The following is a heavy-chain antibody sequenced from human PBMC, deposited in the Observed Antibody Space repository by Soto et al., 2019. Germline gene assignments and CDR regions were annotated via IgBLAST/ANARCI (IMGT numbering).Heavy chain of an antibody. V-gene: IGHV4-39*01. CDR1: GGSISSSSYY. Sequence: ASETLSLTCTVSGGSISSSSYYWGWIRQPPGKGLEWIGSIYYSGSTYYNPSLKSRVTISVDTSKNQFSLKLSSVTAADTAVYYCARRQAAAGGFDYWGQGTLVTVS. CDR3: ARRQAAAGGFDY. CDR2: IYYSGST. J-gene: IGHJ4*02. D-gene: IGHD6-13*01.